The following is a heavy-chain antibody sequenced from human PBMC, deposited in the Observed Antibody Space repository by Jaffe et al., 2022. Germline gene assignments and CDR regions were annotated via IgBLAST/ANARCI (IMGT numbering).Heavy chain of an antibody. CDR2: IYHSGST. Sequence: QVQLQESGPGLVKPSETLSLTCAVSGYSISSGYYWGWIRQPPGKGLEWIGSIYHSGSTYYNPSLKSRVTISVDTSKNQFSLKLSSVTAADTAVYYCARHLGFDNFDYWGQGTLVTVSS. V-gene: IGHV4-38-2*01. CDR1: GYSISSGYY. D-gene: IGHD3-10*01. CDR3: ARHLGFDNFDY. J-gene: IGHJ4*02.